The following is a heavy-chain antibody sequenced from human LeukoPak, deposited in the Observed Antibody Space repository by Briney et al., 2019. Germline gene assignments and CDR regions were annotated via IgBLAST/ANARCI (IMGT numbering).Heavy chain of an antibody. D-gene: IGHD3-22*01. Sequence: PGGSLTLSCAASGFTFSSYAMSWVRQAPGKGLEWVSAISGSGGSTYYADSVKGRFTISRDNSKNTLYLQMNSLRAEDTAVYYCARDLGRGYYDSSGYRGAFDIWGQGTMVTVSS. V-gene: IGHV3-23*01. CDR1: GFTFSSYA. CDR3: ARDLGRGYYDSSGYRGAFDI. CDR2: ISGSGGST. J-gene: IGHJ3*02.